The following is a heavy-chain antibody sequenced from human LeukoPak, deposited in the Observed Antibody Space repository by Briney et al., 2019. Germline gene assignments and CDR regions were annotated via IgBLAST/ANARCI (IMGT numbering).Heavy chain of an antibody. D-gene: IGHD6-13*01. CDR1: GGSISSYY. CDR3: AKLAAAAWFDP. CDR2: IYYSGST. J-gene: IGHJ5*02. V-gene: IGHV4-59*13. Sequence: SETLSLTCTVSGGSISSYYWSWIRQPPGKGLEWIGYIYYSGSTNYNPSLKSRVTISVDTSKNQFSLKLSSVTAADTAVYYCAKLAAAAWFDPWAREPWSPSPQ.